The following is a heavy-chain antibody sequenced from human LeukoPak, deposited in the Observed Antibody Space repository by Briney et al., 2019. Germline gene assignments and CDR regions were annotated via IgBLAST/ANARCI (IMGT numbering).Heavy chain of an antibody. CDR2: INDIGST. J-gene: IGHJ3*02. CDR3: ARHLRGGLRAFEI. V-gene: IGHV4-34*01. Sequence: SETVSLTCAVYGVSFTGYYLSWVRQPPGKGLEWIGEINDIGSTNYNPSLKSRVTISVDTSKSQFSLKLSSVTAADTAVYYCARHLRGGLRAFEIWGPGTMVTVSS. D-gene: IGHD2-21*02. CDR1: GVSFTGYY.